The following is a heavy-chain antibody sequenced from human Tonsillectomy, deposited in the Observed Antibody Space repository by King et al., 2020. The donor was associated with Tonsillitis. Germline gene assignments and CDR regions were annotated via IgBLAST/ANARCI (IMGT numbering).Heavy chain of an antibody. V-gene: IGHV1-8*01. CDR1: GYTFASHD. CDR3: ARVHCSSSSCHPHYYYMDV. CDR2: MNPNSGDT. J-gene: IGHJ6*03. D-gene: IGHD2-2*01. Sequence: VQLVQSGAEVKKPGASVTVSCKASGYTFASHDLNWVRQATGQGLEWMGWMNPNSGDTGYVQKFQGRVTMTRNTSTSTAYMELSSLRSEDTAVYYCARVHCSSSSCHPHYYYMDVWGKGTTVTVSS.